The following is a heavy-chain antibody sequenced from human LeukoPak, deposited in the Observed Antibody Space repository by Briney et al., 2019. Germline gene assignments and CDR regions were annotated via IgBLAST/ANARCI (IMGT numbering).Heavy chain of an antibody. CDR3: AKDRGYYGSGTQPLHFDY. CDR2: ISWNSGSI. V-gene: IGHV3-9*01. D-gene: IGHD3-10*01. J-gene: IGHJ4*02. Sequence: GGSLRLSCAASGFTFDDYAMHWVRQAPGKGLEWVSGISWNSGSIGYADSVKGRFTISRDNAKNSLYLQMNSLRAEDTALYYCAKDRGYYGSGTQPLHFDYWGQGTLVTVSS. CDR1: GFTFDDYA.